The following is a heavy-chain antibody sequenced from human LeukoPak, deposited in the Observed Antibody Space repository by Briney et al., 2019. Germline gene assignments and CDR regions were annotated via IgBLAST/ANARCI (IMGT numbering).Heavy chain of an antibody. CDR3: AKELVGARPTNWFDS. CDR1: GFTFNSYA. J-gene: IGHJ5*01. V-gene: IGHV3-23*01. Sequence: GGSLRLSCAASGFTFNSYAMSWVRQAPGKGLDWVSAISGSGETTYYADSVKGRFTISRDNSKNTVSLQMNSLRVEDTATYYCAKELVGARPTNWFDSWGQGTLVTVSS. CDR2: ISGSGETT. D-gene: IGHD6-6*01.